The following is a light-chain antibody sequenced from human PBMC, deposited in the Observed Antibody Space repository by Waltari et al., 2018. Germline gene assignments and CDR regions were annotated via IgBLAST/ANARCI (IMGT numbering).Light chain of an antibody. Sequence: EIVLTQSPGLLSLSPGERATLSCRASQSVSSSYLAWFRQRPGQAPRLLIYGASSRATGIPDRFSVSGSGTDFTLVISRLEPEDFAVYYCQQYADSPLTFGQGTSLEIK. V-gene: IGKV3-20*01. J-gene: IGKJ2*01. CDR1: QSVSSSY. CDR2: GAS. CDR3: QQYADSPLT.